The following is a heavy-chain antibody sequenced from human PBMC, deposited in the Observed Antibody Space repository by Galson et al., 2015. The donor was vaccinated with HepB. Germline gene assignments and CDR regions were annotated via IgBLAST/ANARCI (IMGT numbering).Heavy chain of an antibody. CDR2: IWYDGSNK. Sequence: SLRLSCAASGFTFSNAWMNWVRQAPGKGLEWVAVIWYDGSNKYYADSVKGRFTISRDNSKNTLYLQMNSLRAEDTAVYYCASEGSYVDTAMDYPRYWGQGTLVTVSS. J-gene: IGHJ4*02. CDR1: GFTFSNAW. V-gene: IGHV3-33*08. CDR3: ASEGSYVDTAMDYPRY. D-gene: IGHD5-18*01.